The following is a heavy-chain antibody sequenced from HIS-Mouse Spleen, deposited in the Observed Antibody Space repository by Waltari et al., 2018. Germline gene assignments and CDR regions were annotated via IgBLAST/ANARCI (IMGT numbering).Heavy chain of an antibody. J-gene: IGHJ4*02. CDR2: SNHSGST. CDR1: GGSFSGYS. CDR3: ARLYYDSSGYYYVFDY. D-gene: IGHD3-22*01. Sequence: QVQLQQWGAGLLKPSETLSLTCAVYGGSFSGYSWSWIRQPPGKGLDGIGESNHSGSTHYNPSLKSRVTIAVDTSKNQFSLKLRSVTAADTAVYYCARLYYDSSGYYYVFDYWGQGTLVTVSS. V-gene: IGHV4-34*01.